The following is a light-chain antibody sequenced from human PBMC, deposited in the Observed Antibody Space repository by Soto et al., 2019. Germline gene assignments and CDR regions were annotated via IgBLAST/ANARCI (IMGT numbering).Light chain of an antibody. CDR3: AVGDDSLNGLWV. V-gene: IGLV1-44*01. CDR1: SSNIGRDT. CDR2: SNN. J-gene: IGLJ3*02. Sequence: QSVLTQPPSASGTPGQRVIISCSGSSSNIGRDTVNWYRQFPGTAPKLLIYSNNQRPSGVPDRFSGSKSGTSASLAISGLQYGEEADYYCAVGDDSLNGLWVFGGGTKLTVL.